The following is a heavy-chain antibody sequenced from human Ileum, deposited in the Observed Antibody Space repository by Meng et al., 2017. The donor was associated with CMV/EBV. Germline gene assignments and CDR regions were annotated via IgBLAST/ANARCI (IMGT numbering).Heavy chain of an antibody. CDR3: AIGVSGYFDY. D-gene: IGHD3-3*01. CDR2: INNRGST. J-gene: IGHJ4*02. V-gene: IGHV4-34*01. Sequence: SEILSPTLAVDGGSFSGFYWSWSRQLPGKGLEWFGEINNRGSTNYNPSLKSRVTISLDTSKNQSSLKLSSVTAADTAVYYCAIGVSGYFDYWGQGTLVTVSS. CDR1: GGSFSGFY.